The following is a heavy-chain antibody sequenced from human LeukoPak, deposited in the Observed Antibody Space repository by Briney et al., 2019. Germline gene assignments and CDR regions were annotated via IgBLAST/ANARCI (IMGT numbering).Heavy chain of an antibody. V-gene: IGHV1-2*02. CDR1: GYTFTFYY. CDR2: INPKSDGR. J-gene: IGHJ5*02. D-gene: IGHD5-18*01. Sequence: ASVTVSFTCSGYTFTFYYMHWVRQAQGQGQERKGWINPKSDGRNYAQMFQGRVTMTRDTSISTAYMELSRLRSDDTAVYYCAREGTDTAMVSNWFDPWGQGTLVTVSS. CDR3: AREGTDTAMVSNWFDP.